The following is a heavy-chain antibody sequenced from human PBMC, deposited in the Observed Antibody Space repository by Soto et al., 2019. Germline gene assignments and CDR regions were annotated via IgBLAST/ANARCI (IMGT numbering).Heavy chain of an antibody. CDR2: ISGSGGSK. Sequence: EVQLLESGGGLVQPGGSLRLSCAASGFTVSSYAMSWVRQAPGKGLEWVSAISGSGGSKYYADSVKGRFTISRDNSKNTLYQQMNSLRAEDTAVYYCAKDPGGSSSWYGSYFDYWGQGSLVTVSS. J-gene: IGHJ4*02. V-gene: IGHV3-23*01. CDR3: AKDPGGSSSWYGSYFDY. CDR1: GFTVSSYA. D-gene: IGHD6-13*01.